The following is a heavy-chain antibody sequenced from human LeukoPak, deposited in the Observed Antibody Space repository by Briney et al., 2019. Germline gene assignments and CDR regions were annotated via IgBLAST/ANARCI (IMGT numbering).Heavy chain of an antibody. Sequence: GGSXXLSCAASGFILSNCAMTWVRQAPGKGLEWVSGIDTKGTRTYYADSVKGRFTISRDNSKNTLFLQMNSLRAEDTAVYYCVKEVVATIPPLWGQGTLVTVSS. CDR1: GFILSNCA. CDR3: VKEVVATIPPL. D-gene: IGHD5-12*01. V-gene: IGHV3-23*01. CDR2: IDTKGTRT. J-gene: IGHJ4*02.